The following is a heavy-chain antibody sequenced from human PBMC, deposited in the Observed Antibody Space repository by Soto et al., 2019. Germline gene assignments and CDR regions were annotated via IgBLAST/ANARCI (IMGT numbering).Heavy chain of an antibody. CDR3: AKVFGPGYYYDSSGYTHAFDI. CDR2: ISGSGGST. D-gene: IGHD3-22*01. J-gene: IGHJ3*02. Sequence: LRLSFAASGFTFSSYAMSWVRQAPGKGLEWVSAISGSGGSTYYADSVKGRFTISRDNSKNTLYLQMNSLRAEDTAVYYCAKVFGPGYYYDSSGYTHAFDIWGQGTMVTVSS. CDR1: GFTFSSYA. V-gene: IGHV3-23*01.